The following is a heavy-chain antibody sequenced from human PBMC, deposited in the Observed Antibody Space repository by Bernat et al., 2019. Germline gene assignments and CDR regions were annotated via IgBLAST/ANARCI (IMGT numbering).Heavy chain of an antibody. CDR2: IYNGGAT. D-gene: IGHD2-21*02. CDR1: GFTVGDHH. J-gene: IGHJ4*02. V-gene: IGHV3-66*01. CDR3: SGYGGNSV. Sequence: EVQVVTSGGGLVQPGESLRLSCAASGFTVGDHHMNWVRQAPGKGLEWVAVIYNGGATYYSDSVQGRFTISRDSSKNTVYLQMGGLRAEDTAVYYWSGYGGNSVWDQGARVTVSS.